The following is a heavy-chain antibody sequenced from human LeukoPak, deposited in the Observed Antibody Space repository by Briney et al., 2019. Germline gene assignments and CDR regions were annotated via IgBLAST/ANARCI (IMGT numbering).Heavy chain of an antibody. D-gene: IGHD1-26*01. CDR2: IYYSDT. CDR1: GGSISSGGYS. Sequence: SETLSLTCAVSGGSISSGGYSWSWIRQPPGKGLEWIGYIYYSDTYYNPSLKSRVTISADTSKNQFSLRLNSVTAADTAVYYCARAYGGSYYYYYYYMDVWGKGTTVTVSS. J-gene: IGHJ6*03. CDR3: ARAYGGSYYYYYYYMDV. V-gene: IGHV4-30-4*07.